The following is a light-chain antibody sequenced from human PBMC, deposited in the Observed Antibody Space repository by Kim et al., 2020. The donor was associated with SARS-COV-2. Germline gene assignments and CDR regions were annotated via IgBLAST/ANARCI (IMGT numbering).Light chain of an antibody. V-gene: IGLV3-19*01. CDR1: NLRNYY. J-gene: IGLJ2*01. CDR3: NYRDHSAKVI. Sequence: SELTQDPAVSVALGQTVRITCQGDNLRNYYATWYQHKPEKAPVLAIYGRNSRPSGIPDRFSGSTSENRASLTITGAQAEDEADYYCNYRDHSAKVIFGGGTHLTFL. CDR2: GRN.